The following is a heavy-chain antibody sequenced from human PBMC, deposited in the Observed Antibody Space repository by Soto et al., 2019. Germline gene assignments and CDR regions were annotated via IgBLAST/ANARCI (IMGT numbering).Heavy chain of an antibody. V-gene: IGHV1-46*01. D-gene: IGHD6-13*01. J-gene: IGHJ5*02. Sequence: QVQLVQSGAEVKKPGASVKVSCKASGYTFTSYYMHWVRQAPGQGLEWMGIINPSGGSTSYAQKFQGRVTMTRDTSTSTVYMELSSLRSEDTAVYYCARDLRGYVNGNWFDPWGQGTLVTVSS. CDR3: ARDLRGYVNGNWFDP. CDR1: GYTFTSYY. CDR2: INPSGGST.